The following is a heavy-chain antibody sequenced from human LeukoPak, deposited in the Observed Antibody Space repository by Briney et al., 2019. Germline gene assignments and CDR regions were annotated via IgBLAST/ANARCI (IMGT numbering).Heavy chain of an antibody. D-gene: IGHD1-26*01. CDR2: ISGRGGST. Sequence: PGGSLRLSCAASGFTFSTYAMSWVRQPPGKGLEWVLVISGRGGSTYYGDSVKGRFTISRDSSKNTLYLQMDSLRAEDTAQYYCARGWGVGATHYFDSWGQGTLVTVSS. CDR1: GFTFSTYA. V-gene: IGHV3-23*01. J-gene: IGHJ4*02. CDR3: ARGWGVGATHYFDS.